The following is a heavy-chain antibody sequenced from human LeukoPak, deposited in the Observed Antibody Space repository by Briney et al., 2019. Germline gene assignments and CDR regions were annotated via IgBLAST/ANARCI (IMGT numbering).Heavy chain of an antibody. CDR3: ATRSLYSGYDYLVLGWFDP. D-gene: IGHD5-12*01. J-gene: IGHJ5*02. CDR1: GGTFSSYA. CDR2: IIPILGIA. Sequence: SVKVSCKASGGTFSSYAISWVRQAPGQGLEWMGRIIPILGIANYAQKFQGRVTITADKSTSTAYMELSSLRSEDTAVYYCATRSLYSGYDYLVLGWFDPWGQGTLVTVSS. V-gene: IGHV1-69*04.